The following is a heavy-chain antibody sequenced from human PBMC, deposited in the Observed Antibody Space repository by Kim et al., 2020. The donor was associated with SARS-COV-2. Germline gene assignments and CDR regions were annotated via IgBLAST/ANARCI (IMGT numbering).Heavy chain of an antibody. Sequence: GGSLRLSCATSGFTFSAYDMNWVRQAPGKGLEWLSFITKSSTTIYYADSVKGQFTISRDNAKNSLYLQMNSLRDEDTAVYLCVRDRMGGAFDIWGQGTMV. CDR2: ITKSSTTI. CDR3: VRDRMGGAFDI. CDR1: GFTFSAYD. D-gene: IGHD3-16*01. J-gene: IGHJ3*02. V-gene: IGHV3-48*02.